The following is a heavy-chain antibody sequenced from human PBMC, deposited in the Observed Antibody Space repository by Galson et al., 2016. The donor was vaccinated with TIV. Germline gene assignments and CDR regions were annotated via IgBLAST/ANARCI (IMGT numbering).Heavy chain of an antibody. CDR3: ARSLDTSTNTAYFYYYGLDV. CDR1: GGTFSSYA. Sequence: SVKVSCKASGGTFSSYAISWVRQAPGQGLEWMGGIIPIFGMTNYAQKFQGRVTITADESTSSINMELSHLRSSDTADYFCARSLDTSTNTAYFYYYGLDVWGQGTTVTVSS. CDR2: IIPIFGMT. J-gene: IGHJ6*02. V-gene: IGHV1-69*13. D-gene: IGHD5-18*01.